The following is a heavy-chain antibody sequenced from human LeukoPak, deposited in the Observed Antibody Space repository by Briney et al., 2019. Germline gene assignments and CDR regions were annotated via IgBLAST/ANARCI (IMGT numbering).Heavy chain of an antibody. J-gene: IGHJ4*02. D-gene: IGHD6-13*01. V-gene: IGHV3-7*01. Sequence: GGSLRLSCAASGFTFSTYWMSWVRQAPGKGLEWVASIKQDGSEKYYVDSVKGRFTISRDNAKNSLYLQMNSLRAEDTAMYYCARDSAGNDYWGQGTLVSVSS. CDR2: IKQDGSEK. CDR3: ARDSAGNDY. CDR1: GFTFSTYW.